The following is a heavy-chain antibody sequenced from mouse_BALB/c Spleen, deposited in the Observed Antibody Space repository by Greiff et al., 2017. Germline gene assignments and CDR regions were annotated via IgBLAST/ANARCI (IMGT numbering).Heavy chain of an antibody. Sequence: EVKLMESGAELVKPGASVKLSCTASGFNIKDTYMHWVKQRPEQGLEWIGRIDPANGNTKYDPKFQGKATITADTSSNTAYLQLSSLTSEDTAVYYCARDGYDDDWYFDVWGAGTTVTVSS. CDR2: IDPANGNT. D-gene: IGHD2-2*01. J-gene: IGHJ1*01. CDR3: ARDGYDDDWYFDV. CDR1: GFNIKDTY. V-gene: IGHV14-3*02.